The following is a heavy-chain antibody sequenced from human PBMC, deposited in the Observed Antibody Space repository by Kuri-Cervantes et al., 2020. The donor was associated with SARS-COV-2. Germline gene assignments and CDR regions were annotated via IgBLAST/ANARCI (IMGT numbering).Heavy chain of an antibody. D-gene: IGHD3-10*01. CDR2: IIPIFGTA. CDR3: ARGGLLWFGELSDYYYYMDV. CDR1: GYTFTSYG. Sequence: ASVKVSCKASGYTFTSYGISWVRQAPGQGLEWMGGIIPIFGTANYAQKFQGRVTITTDTSTSTAYMELRSLRSDDTAVYYCARGGLLWFGELSDYYYYMDVWGKGTTVTVSS. J-gene: IGHJ6*03. V-gene: IGHV1-18*01.